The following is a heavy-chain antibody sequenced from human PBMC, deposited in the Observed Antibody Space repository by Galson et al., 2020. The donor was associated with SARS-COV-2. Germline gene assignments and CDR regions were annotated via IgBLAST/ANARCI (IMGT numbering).Heavy chain of an antibody. CDR1: GASIRSYY. V-gene: IGHV4-59*01. Sequence: SETLSLTCSVSGASIRSYYWTWNRQSQAKGLEWIGNIYHTGSTTYNPSLKRRVTMSVDTSKSQFSLNLTSVTGADTAVYYCATERCPHYMDVWGNGTTVTISS. J-gene: IGHJ6*03. CDR2: IYHTGST. D-gene: IGHD2-8*01. CDR3: ATERCPHYMDV.